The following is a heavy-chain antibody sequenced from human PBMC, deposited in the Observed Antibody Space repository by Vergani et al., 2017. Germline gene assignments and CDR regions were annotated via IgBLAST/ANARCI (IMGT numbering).Heavy chain of an antibody. Sequence: EVQLVESGGGLVKPGGSLRLSCAASGFTFSNAWMSWVRQAPGKGLEWVSSISSSSSYIYYADSVKGRFTIARDNSKNTLYLQMNSLRAEDTAVYYCARDLRGYCSGGSCSPWGQGTLVTVSS. CDR1: GFTFSNAW. V-gene: IGHV3-21*01. D-gene: IGHD2-15*01. J-gene: IGHJ5*02. CDR2: ISSSSSYI. CDR3: ARDLRGYCSGGSCSP.